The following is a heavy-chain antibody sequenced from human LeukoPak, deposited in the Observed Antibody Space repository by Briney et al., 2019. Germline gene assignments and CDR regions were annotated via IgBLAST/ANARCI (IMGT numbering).Heavy chain of an antibody. J-gene: IGHJ4*02. CDR3: ARARSSSWSSPFDY. D-gene: IGHD6-13*01. CDR1: GFTVSTYY. Sequence: GGSLRLSCAASGFTVSTYYMNWVRQAPGKGPEWVSSISSSSSYTYYADSVRGRITISRDNAKNSLYLQMNSLRAEDTAVYYCARARSSSWSSPFDYWGQGTLVTVSS. V-gene: IGHV3-21*01. CDR2: ISSSSSYT.